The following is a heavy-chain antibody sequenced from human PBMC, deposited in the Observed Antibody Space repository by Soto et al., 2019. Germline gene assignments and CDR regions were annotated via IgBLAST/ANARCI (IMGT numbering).Heavy chain of an antibody. Sequence: QVQLVQSGAEVRKPRSSVKVSCKSSGGTFSGHALSWVRQAPGQGLEWMGGIIPIFGTSNYVQKFQGRVTITADTSTRTAYMELTSLRSEDTAVYYCASGLPYFDTGGPWSFDYWGQGSLVTVSS. V-gene: IGHV1-69*06. CDR2: IIPIFGTS. CDR3: ASGLPYFDTGGPWSFDY. J-gene: IGHJ4*02. CDR1: GGTFSGHA. D-gene: IGHD3-22*01.